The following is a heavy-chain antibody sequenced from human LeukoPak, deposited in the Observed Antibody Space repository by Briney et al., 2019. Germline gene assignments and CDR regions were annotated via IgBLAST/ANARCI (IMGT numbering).Heavy chain of an antibody. Sequence: SETLSLTCIVTGVSISSYYWSWIRQPPGKGLEWIAYFSYGGITNYNPFLKSRVTISMDTSKNQFSLKLSSVTAADTAVYYCARGYPVPAAMGVWFDPWGQGTLVTVSS. J-gene: IGHJ5*02. V-gene: IGHV4-59*01. CDR1: GVSISSYY. D-gene: IGHD2-2*01. CDR2: FSYGGIT. CDR3: ARGYPVPAAMGVWFDP.